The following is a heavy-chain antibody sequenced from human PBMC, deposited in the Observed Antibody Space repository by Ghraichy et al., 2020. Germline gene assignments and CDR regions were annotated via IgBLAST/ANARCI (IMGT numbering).Heavy chain of an antibody. V-gene: IGHV3-53*01. J-gene: IGHJ4*02. Sequence: GGSLRLSCAASGFTVSSSYMSWVRQAPGKGLEWVSVIYTGGNTYYADSVKGRFTISRDNPKNTLYLQMNSLRAEDTAVYYCARVSYYFDYWGQGTLVTVSS. CDR1: GFTVSSSY. CDR2: IYTGGNT. CDR3: ARVSYYFDY.